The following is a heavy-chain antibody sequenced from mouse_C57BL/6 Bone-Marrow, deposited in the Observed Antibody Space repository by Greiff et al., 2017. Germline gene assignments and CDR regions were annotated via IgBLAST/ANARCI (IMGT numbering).Heavy chain of an antibody. CDR1: GYTFTNYW. D-gene: IGHD2-5*01. V-gene: IGHV1-63*01. CDR3: AKWGPYSKNAIDY. Sequence: QVQLQQSGAELVRPGTSVKMSCKASGYTFTNYWIGWAKQRPGHGLEWIGDIYPGGGYTNYNEKFKGKATLTADKSSSTAYMQFTSLTSEDSAIYYCAKWGPYSKNAIDYWGQGTSVTVSS. CDR2: IYPGGGYT. J-gene: IGHJ4*01.